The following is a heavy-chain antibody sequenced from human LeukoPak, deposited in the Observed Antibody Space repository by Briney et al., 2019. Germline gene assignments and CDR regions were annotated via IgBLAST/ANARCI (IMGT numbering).Heavy chain of an antibody. J-gene: IGHJ4*02. D-gene: IGHD4-17*01. V-gene: IGHV3-11*06. Sequence: GGSLRLSCAASGFTFSDYYISWIRQAPGKGLEWVSYISSSSSYTNYADSVKGRFPISRDNAKNSLYLQMNSLRAEDTAVYYCARDRWYGDYSGKYYFDYWGQGTLVTVSS. CDR1: GFTFSDYY. CDR3: ARDRWYGDYSGKYYFDY. CDR2: ISSSSSYT.